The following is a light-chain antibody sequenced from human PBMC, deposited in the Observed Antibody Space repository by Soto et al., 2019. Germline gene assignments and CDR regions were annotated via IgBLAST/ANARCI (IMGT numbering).Light chain of an antibody. V-gene: IGKV3-15*01. CDR2: GAS. CDR3: QQYNNWLWT. CDR1: QSVSSN. J-gene: IGKJ1*01. Sequence: EIVMTQSPATLSVSPGERATLSCRASQSVSSNLAWYQQKPGQAPRLLIYGASTSATGIPARFSGSGSGTEFTLTISGLQSEDFAVYYCQQYNNWLWTFGQGTKVEIK.